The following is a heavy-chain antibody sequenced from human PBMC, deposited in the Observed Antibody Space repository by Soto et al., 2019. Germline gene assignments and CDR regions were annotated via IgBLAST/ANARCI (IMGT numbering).Heavy chain of an antibody. CDR3: ARNPRAVAAMHMDV. Sequence: QVQLVQSGAEVKKPGSSVKVSCKASGGTFSSYAFNWVRQAPGQGLEWMGRIIPILGIGDYAQRFQGRVTITADKSTSTVYMELSSLRSEDTGVYYCARNPRAVAAMHMDVWGKGTMVTVSS. CDR1: GGTFSSYA. J-gene: IGHJ6*03. D-gene: IGHD6-19*01. V-gene: IGHV1-69*04. CDR2: IIPILGIG.